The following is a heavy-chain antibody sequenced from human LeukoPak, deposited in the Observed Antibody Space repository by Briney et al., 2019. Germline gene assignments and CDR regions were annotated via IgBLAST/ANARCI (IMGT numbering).Heavy chain of an antibody. J-gene: IGHJ5*02. D-gene: IGHD4-17*01. CDR1: GGFIRSYY. Sequence: KPSETLSLTCTVSGGFIRSYYWSWIRQPPGKGLEWIGHIYYSGSPNYNPSLKSRVTISVDTSKSQFSLKLSSVTAADTAVYYCARGLTTVFEPWGQGTLVTVSS. V-gene: IGHV4-59*01. CDR3: ARGLTTVFEP. CDR2: IYYSGSP.